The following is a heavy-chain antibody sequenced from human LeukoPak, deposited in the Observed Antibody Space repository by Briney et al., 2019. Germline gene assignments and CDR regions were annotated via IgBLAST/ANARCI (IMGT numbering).Heavy chain of an antibody. V-gene: IGHV5-51*01. CDR3: VRGASELGSYNVFTTYYYDYFDY. D-gene: IGHD3-16*01. CDR2: IYPYDSDT. Sequence: GESLKISCNSSGYSSSGYTFANYWIGWVRQMPGKGLEWMGSIYPYDSDTKYSPSFQGQVTISGDNSITTAYLQWSSLRASDTAMYYCVRGASELGSYNVFTTYYYDYFDYWGQGTLVTVSS. CDR1: GYSSSGYTFANYW. J-gene: IGHJ4*02.